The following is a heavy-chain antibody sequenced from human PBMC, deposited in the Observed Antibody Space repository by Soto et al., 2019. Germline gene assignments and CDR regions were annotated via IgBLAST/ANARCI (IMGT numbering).Heavy chain of an antibody. Sequence: EVQLVESGGGLVQPGGSLRPSCAASGFTFSDSWMDWVRQAPGKGPEWVANIKQDGSEKNYVDSVKGRFTISRDNAKNSLYLQMNSLRAEDTAVYYCASLGRHGWGQGTTVTVSS. CDR2: IKQDGSEK. J-gene: IGHJ6*02. V-gene: IGHV3-7*01. CDR1: GFTFSDSW. CDR3: ASLGRHG. D-gene: IGHD3-16*01.